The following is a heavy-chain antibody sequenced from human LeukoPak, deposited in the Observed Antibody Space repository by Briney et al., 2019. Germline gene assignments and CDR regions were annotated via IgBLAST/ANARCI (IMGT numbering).Heavy chain of an antibody. CDR2: IYYSGIT. D-gene: IGHD1-14*01. V-gene: IGHV4-39*01. Sequence: SETLSLTCSVSGGSIGGSTYYWGWIRQSPGKGLEWVGSIYYSGITYYNPSLKSRVTISVDSSKNQFSLSLNSVTAADTAVYYCARHGSLGSPFVYWGQGTLVTVSS. CDR1: GGSIGGSTYY. CDR3: ARHGSLGSPFVY. J-gene: IGHJ4*02.